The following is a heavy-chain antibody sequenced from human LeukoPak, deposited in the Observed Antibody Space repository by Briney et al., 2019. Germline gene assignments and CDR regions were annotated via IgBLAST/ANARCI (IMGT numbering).Heavy chain of an antibody. V-gene: IGHV4-39*01. CDR1: GGSISSSSYY. D-gene: IGHD2-8*01. J-gene: IGHJ4*01. CDR2: ISYSGST. CDR3: ARIDPNGRLPFDY. Sequence: SETLPLTCAVSGGSISSSSYYWGWIRQPPGKGLEWIGTISYSGSTYYNPSLKSRVTISVDTSKNQFSLKLNSVTAADTAVYYCARIDPNGRLPFDYWGQGTLVTVSS.